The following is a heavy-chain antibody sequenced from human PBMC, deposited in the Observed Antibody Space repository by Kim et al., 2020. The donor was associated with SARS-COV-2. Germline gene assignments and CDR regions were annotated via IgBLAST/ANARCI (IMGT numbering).Heavy chain of an antibody. CDR2: IGGDAVTT. CDR1: GFTFSSYS. J-gene: IGHJ6*02. Sequence: GGSLRLSCAASGFTFSSYSMTWVRQAPGKGLEWVSVIGGDAVTTYYADSVKGRFTISRDNSKSTLHLQMNGLRADDTAVYFCAKALATATYKYGMDVWG. V-gene: IGHV3-23*01. D-gene: IGHD1-1*01. CDR3: AKALATATYKYGMDV.